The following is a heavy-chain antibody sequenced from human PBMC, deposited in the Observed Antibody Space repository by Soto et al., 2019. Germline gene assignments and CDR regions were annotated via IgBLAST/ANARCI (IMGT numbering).Heavy chain of an antibody. CDR2: ISAYNGNT. CDR1: GYTFTSYG. Sequence: QVQLVQSAAEMKKPGASVKVSCKASGYTFTSYGISWVRQAPGQGLEWMGWISAYNGNTNYAQKLQGRVTMTTDTSTSTAYMELRSLRSDDTAVYYCASTSHYYDSSGYYLWGQGTLVTVSS. J-gene: IGHJ4*02. D-gene: IGHD3-22*01. V-gene: IGHV1-18*01. CDR3: ASTSHYYDSSGYYL.